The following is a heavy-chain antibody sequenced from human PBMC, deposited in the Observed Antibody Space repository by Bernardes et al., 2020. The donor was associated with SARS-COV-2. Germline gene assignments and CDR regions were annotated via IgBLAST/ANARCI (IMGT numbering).Heavy chain of an antibody. Sequence: ASVKVSCKASGFSLRAFSVHWVRQAPGQGLEWMGCIKANSGETQYAQKFQGRVTVSRDTSSNAVYLELRGLTLDDTAVYSCARDRVIKSGTGGRPVRDYFDPWGQGTPVTVSS. J-gene: IGHJ5*02. D-gene: IGHD1-26*01. CDR1: GFSLRAFS. CDR3: ARDRVIKSGTGGRPVRDYFDP. V-gene: IGHV1-2*02. CDR2: IKANSGET.